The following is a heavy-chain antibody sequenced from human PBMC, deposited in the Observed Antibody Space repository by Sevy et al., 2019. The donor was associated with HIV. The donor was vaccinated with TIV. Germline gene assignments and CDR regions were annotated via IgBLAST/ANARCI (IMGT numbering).Heavy chain of an antibody. CDR3: ARDLPPSATTVAHFDY. D-gene: IGHD4-17*01. CDR1: GFTFSSYE. J-gene: IGHJ4*02. CDR2: ISNSGSNI. V-gene: IGHV3-48*03. Sequence: GGSLRLSCTASGFTFSSYEMNWVRQAPGKGLEWVSYISNSGSNIYYSDSVKGRFTISRDNAKNSLYLQMNSLRADDTAVYYCARDLPPSATTVAHFDYWGRRTLVTVSS.